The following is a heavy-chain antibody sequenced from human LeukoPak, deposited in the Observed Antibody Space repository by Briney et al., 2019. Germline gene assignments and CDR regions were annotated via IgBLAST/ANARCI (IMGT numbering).Heavy chain of an antibody. V-gene: IGHV4-39*07. CDR3: ARDREGRDGYNSCYYYYMDV. D-gene: IGHD5-24*01. Sequence: SETLSLTCTVSGGSISSSSYYWGWIRQPPGKGLEWIGSIYYSGSTYYNPSLKSRVTISVDTSKNQFSLKLSSVTAADTAVYYCARDREGRDGYNSCYYYYMDVWGKGTTVTVSS. J-gene: IGHJ6*03. CDR1: GGSISSSSYY. CDR2: IYYSGST.